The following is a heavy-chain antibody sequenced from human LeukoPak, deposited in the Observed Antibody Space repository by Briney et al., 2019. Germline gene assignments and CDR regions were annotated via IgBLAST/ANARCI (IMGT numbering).Heavy chain of an antibody. J-gene: IGHJ4*02. CDR1: GFTFSSYA. Sequence: PGRSLRLSCAASGFTFSSYAMHWVRQAPGKGLEWVSVISYDGSNKYYADSVKGRLTISRDNSKTTLYLQMNSLRAEDTAVYYCAKDQAWFGESMFDYWGQGTLVTVSS. CDR2: ISYDGSNK. CDR3: AKDQAWFGESMFDY. V-gene: IGHV3-30-3*01. D-gene: IGHD3-10*01.